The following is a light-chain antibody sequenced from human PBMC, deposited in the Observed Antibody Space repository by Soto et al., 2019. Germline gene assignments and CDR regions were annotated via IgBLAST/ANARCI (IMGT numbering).Light chain of an antibody. CDR2: DVS. Sequence: AIQLTQSPSSLSASVGDRVTITCRASQDIRGALAWYQQKPGKAPKILIYDVSTLESGVPSRFSGSSSGTDFTLTISSVQPVDFATYYCQQFNSYPITFGQGTRLEIK. V-gene: IGKV1-13*02. J-gene: IGKJ5*01. CDR3: QQFNSYPIT. CDR1: QDIRGA.